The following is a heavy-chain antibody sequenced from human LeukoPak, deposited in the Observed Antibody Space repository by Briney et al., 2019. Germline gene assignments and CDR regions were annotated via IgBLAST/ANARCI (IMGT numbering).Heavy chain of an antibody. Sequence: SETLSLTCNVSGGSISGYHWSWIRQPPGKGLEWIGSIYYSGSTNYNPSLESRVTISVDTSKNQFSLKLSSVTAADTAVYYCARSDYGDYARWGQGTLVTVSS. CDR2: IYYSGST. V-gene: IGHV4-59*01. J-gene: IGHJ4*02. CDR1: GGSISGYH. CDR3: ARSDYGDYAR. D-gene: IGHD4-17*01.